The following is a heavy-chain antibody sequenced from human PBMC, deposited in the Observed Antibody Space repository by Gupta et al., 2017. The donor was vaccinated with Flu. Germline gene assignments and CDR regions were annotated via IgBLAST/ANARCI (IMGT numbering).Heavy chain of an antibody. D-gene: IGHD6-13*01. Sequence: RQAPGKGLEWVSSISWNSATIAYADPVEGRFTISRDNAKNSLHLEMNNLRAEDTALYFCAKDSLSSSWALFDHWGQGTMVTLSS. CDR2: ISWNSATI. V-gene: IGHV3-9*01. J-gene: IGHJ4*02. CDR3: AKDSLSSSWALFDH.